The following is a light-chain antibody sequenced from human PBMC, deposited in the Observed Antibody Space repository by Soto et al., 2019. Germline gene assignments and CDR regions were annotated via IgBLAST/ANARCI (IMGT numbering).Light chain of an antibody. CDR1: QSLLYSSNNKNY. J-gene: IGKJ2*01. Sequence: DIVMTQSPDSLAVSLGERATINCKSSQSLLYSSNNKNYLAWYQQKPGQPPKLIIYWASTRESGVPDRFSGSGSGTDFTLTITSLQAEDVAVYYCQQYYSTPRTFGPGTKLEIK. CDR2: WAS. V-gene: IGKV4-1*01. CDR3: QQYYSTPRT.